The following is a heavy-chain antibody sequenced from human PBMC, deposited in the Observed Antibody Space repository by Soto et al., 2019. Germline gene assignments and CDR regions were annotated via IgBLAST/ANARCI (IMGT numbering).Heavy chain of an antibody. CDR1: VFTFSSYW. Sequence: PGGSLIVCCAAAVFTFSSYWMHWVRQAPGKGLVWVSRINSDGSSTSYADSVKGRFTISRDNAKNTLYLQMNSLRAEDTAVYYCARDIAVAGPNYYYYGMDVWGQGTTVTVSS. CDR2: INSDGSST. V-gene: IGHV3-74*01. D-gene: IGHD6-19*01. J-gene: IGHJ6*02. CDR3: ARDIAVAGPNYYYYGMDV.